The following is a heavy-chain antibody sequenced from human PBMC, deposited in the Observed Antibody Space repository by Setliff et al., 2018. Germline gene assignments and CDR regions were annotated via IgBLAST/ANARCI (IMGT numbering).Heavy chain of an antibody. Sequence: HPGGSLRLSCAASGFTFSGSAMHWVRQASGKGLEWVAVISYDASNEYYADSVKGRFTVSRDNAKNSLYLQMNSLRAEDTAVYYCARNTDLRNGFDYWGQGTLVTVSS. CDR2: ISYDASNE. CDR1: GFTFSGSA. CDR3: ARNTDLRNGFDY. J-gene: IGHJ4*02. D-gene: IGHD5-18*01. V-gene: IGHV3-30-3*01.